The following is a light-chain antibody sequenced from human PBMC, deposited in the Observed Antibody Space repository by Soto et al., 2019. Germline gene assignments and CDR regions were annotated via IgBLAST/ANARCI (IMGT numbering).Light chain of an antibody. CDR2: KAS. CDR3: QQYNDNWT. J-gene: IGKJ1*01. CDR1: QIISSW. Sequence: DIQMTQSPSTLSASVRERVTITCRASQIISSWLAWYQQKPGTAPKLLIYKASTLQSWVPSRFSGSGSGTEFTLTISSLQPDDSATYYCQQYNDNWTFGQGTKV. V-gene: IGKV1-5*03.